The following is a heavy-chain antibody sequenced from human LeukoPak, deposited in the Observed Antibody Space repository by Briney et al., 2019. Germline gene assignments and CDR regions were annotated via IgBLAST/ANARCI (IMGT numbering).Heavy chain of an antibody. J-gene: IGHJ4*02. Sequence: SETLSLTCAVYGGSFSGYYWSWIPQPPGKGLEWIGEINHSGSTNYNPSLKSRVTISVDTSKNQFSLKLSSVTAADTAVYYCARGEGYYESSGYFRYWGQGTLVTVSS. CDR3: ARGEGYYESSGYFRY. V-gene: IGHV4-34*01. D-gene: IGHD3-22*01. CDR2: INHSGST. CDR1: GGSFSGYY.